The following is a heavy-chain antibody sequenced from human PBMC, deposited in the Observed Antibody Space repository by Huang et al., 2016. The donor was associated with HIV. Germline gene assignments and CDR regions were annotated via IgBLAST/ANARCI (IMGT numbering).Heavy chain of an antibody. J-gene: IGHJ4*02. CDR2: ISTCNGHK. Sequence: QVQLLQSGPEVKKPGASVTVSCKASAHLFSNYGITWVRQAPGQGLEWVGGISTCNGHKNLEQKFEGRGTMTTDTATSTAYMEMRSLTKGDTAIYVCARATSVADRGDFDSWGQGTLVTVSP. CDR1: AHLFSNYG. CDR3: ARATSVADRGDFDS. D-gene: IGHD6-19*01. V-gene: IGHV1-18*04.